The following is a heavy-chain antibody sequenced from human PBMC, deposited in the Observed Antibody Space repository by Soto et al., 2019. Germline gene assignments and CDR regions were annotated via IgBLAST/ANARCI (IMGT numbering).Heavy chain of an antibody. CDR3: ARRRPTGYYNY. D-gene: IGHD3-9*01. CDR1: GFPFSDYY. CDR2: ISGSSSYT. Sequence: QVQLVESGGDLVKPGGSLRLSCAASGFPFSDYYMSWIRQAPGKGLAWVSSISGSSSYTNNADSVKGRFTISRDNAKNSLYLQMNSLRAEDTAVYYCARRRPTGYYNYWGQGPLVTVSA. J-gene: IGHJ4*02. V-gene: IGHV3-11*05.